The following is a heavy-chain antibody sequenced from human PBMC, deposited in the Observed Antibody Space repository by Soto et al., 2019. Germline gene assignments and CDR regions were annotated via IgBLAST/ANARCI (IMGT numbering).Heavy chain of an antibody. J-gene: IGHJ5*02. CDR1: GFTFSDYY. CDR2: ISSSGSTI. CDR3: AREGHYYDSSGYYLRESWFDP. D-gene: IGHD3-22*01. V-gene: IGHV3-11*01. Sequence: GVLRLSCAASGFTFSDYYMSWIRQAPGKGLEWVSYISSSGSTIYYADSVKGRFTISRDNAKNSLYLQMNSLRAEDTAVYYCAREGHYYDSSGYYLRESWFDPWGQGTLVTVSS.